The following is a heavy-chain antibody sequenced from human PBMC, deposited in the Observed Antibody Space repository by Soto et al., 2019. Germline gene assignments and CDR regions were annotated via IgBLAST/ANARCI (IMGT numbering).Heavy chain of an antibody. J-gene: IGHJ6*02. V-gene: IGHV3-72*01. D-gene: IGHD1-26*01. CDR2: SRDKAQGYST. Sequence: EVQLVESGGGLVQPGGSLRLSCAGSGFTLSDHYIDWVRQAPGKGLEWVGRSRDKAQGYSTAYAASVKGRFTTSRDESKNSVYLQMNSLRSEDTAVYYCAKDRGLAESGRWSHYYYGMDVWGQGTTVTVSS. CDR3: AKDRGLAESGRWSHYYYGMDV. CDR1: GFTLSDHY.